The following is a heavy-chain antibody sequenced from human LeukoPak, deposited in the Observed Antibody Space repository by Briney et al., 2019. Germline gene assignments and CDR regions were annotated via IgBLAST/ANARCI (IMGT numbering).Heavy chain of an antibody. CDR3: ARGRLSGWYGGYYFDY. V-gene: IGHV3-30-3*01. CDR1: GFTFSSYA. CDR2: ISYDGSDK. J-gene: IGHJ4*02. Sequence: PGGSLRLSCAASGFTFSSYAMRWVRQAPGKGLEWVAVISYDGSDKYYADSVKGRFTISRDNSKNALYLQMNSLRAEDTAVYYCARGRLSGWYGGYYFDYWGQGTLVTVSS. D-gene: IGHD6-19*01.